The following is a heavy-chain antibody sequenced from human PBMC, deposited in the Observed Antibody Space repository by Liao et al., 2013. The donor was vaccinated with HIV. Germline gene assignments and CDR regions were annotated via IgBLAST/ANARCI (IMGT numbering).Heavy chain of an antibody. CDR2: IYISGTT. CDR1: GGSLKNYF. V-gene: IGHV4-4*07. D-gene: IGHD6-13*01. CDR3: ARDVAAAGTGYMDV. Sequence: QVQLQESGPGLVKPSETLALTCTVSGGSLKNYFWSWIRQPAGKGLEWIGRIYISGTTNYNPSLKSRVTMSVDTSKNHFSLKINSVTAADTAVYYCARDVAAAGTGYMDVWGKGTAVTVSS. J-gene: IGHJ6*03.